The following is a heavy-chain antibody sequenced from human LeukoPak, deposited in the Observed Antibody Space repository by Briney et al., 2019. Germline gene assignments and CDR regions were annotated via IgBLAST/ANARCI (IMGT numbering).Heavy chain of an antibody. CDR2: IIPIFGTA. D-gene: IGHD3-3*01. V-gene: IGHV1-69*01. CDR1: GGTFSSYA. J-gene: IGHJ4*02. Sequence: SVKVSCKASGGTFSSYAISWVRQAPGQGLEWMGGIIPIFGTANYAQKFQGRVTITADESTSAAYMELSSLRSEDTAVYYCASLTYYDFWSGYYTWNYFDYWGQGTLVTVSS. CDR3: ASLTYYDFWSGYYTWNYFDY.